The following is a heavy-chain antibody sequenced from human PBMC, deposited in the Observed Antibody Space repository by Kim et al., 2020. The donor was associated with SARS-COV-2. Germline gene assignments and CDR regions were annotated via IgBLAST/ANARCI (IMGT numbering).Heavy chain of an antibody. CDR1: GGSFSGYY. CDR2: INHSGST. CDR3: ARARPPRITIFGVVPLACWFDP. V-gene: IGHV4-34*01. Sequence: SETLSLTCAVYGGSFSGYYWSWIRQPPGKGLEWIGEINHSGSTNYNPSLKSRVTISVDTSKNQFSLKLSSVTAADTAVYYCARARPPRITIFGVVPLACWFDPWGQGTLVTVSS. D-gene: IGHD3-3*01. J-gene: IGHJ5*02.